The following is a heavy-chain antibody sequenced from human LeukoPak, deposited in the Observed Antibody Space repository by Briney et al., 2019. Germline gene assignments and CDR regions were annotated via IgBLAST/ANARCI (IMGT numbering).Heavy chain of an antibody. CDR1: GFTFSSYG. CDR3: ARDQGVVVHGKYHYYGMDV. D-gene: IGHD3-22*01. CDR2: ISYDGSSK. Sequence: GGSLRLSCAASGFTFSSYGIHWVRQAPGKGLEWVAAISYDGSSKYYADSLKGRVTISRDNSKNTLYLQMNSLRAEDTAVYYCARDQGVVVHGKYHYYGMDVWGQGTTVTVSS. J-gene: IGHJ6*02. V-gene: IGHV3-30*03.